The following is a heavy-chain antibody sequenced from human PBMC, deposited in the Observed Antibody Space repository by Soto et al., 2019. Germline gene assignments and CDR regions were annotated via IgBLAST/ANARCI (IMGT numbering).Heavy chain of an antibody. Sequence: GGSLRLSCAASGFTFSSYAMHWVRQAPGKGLEWVAVISYDGSNKYYADSVKGRFTISRDNSKNTLYLQMNSLRAEDTAVYYCARGSCSSTSCYYGMDVWGQGTTVTVSS. CDR1: GFTFSSYA. CDR3: ARGSCSSTSCYYGMDV. CDR2: ISYDGSNK. V-gene: IGHV3-30-3*01. J-gene: IGHJ6*02. D-gene: IGHD2-2*01.